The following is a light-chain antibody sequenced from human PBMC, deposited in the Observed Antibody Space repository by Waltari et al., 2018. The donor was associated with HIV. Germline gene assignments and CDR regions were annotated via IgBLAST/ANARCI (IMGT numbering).Light chain of an antibody. CDR3: CSYAGTYTYVL. Sequence: SCTGTSSDVGGYDSVSWYLQHPGKVPKLIIYEVIKRPSGVPDRFSGSKSGNTASLTISGLQTEDEADYFCCSYAGTYTYVLFGGGTKLTVL. J-gene: IGLJ3*02. V-gene: IGLV2-11*01. CDR1: SSDVGGYDS. CDR2: EVI.